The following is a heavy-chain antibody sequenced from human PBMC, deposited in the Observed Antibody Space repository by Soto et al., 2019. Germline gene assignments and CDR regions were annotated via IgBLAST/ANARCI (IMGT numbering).Heavy chain of an antibody. Sequence: EVQLLESGGGLVQPGGSLRLSCAASGFTFSSYAMSWVRQAPGKGLXXXSAISGSGGSTYYADSVKGRFTISRDNSKNTXYLQMNSLRAEDTAVYYCAKSLVVVVAARWFDPWGQGTLVTVSS. J-gene: IGHJ5*02. CDR2: ISGSGGST. D-gene: IGHD2-15*01. CDR3: AKSLVVVVAARWFDP. V-gene: IGHV3-23*01. CDR1: GFTFSSYA.